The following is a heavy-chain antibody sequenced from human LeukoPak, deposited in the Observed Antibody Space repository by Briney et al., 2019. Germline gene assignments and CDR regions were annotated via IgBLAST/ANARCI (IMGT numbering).Heavy chain of an antibody. CDR2: ISSSGSTI. D-gene: IGHD2-21*01. V-gene: IGHV3-11*04. CDR1: GFTFSDYY. J-gene: IGHJ3*02. Sequence: GGSLRLSCAASGFTFSDYYMSWIRQAPGKGLEWVSYISSSGSTIYYADSVRGRFTISRDNSKNTLYLQMNSLRAEDTAVYYCAKSALAQFNCGGDCYGPHLRFRWDAFDIWGQGTMVTVSS. CDR3: AKSALAQFNCGGDCYGPHLRFRWDAFDI.